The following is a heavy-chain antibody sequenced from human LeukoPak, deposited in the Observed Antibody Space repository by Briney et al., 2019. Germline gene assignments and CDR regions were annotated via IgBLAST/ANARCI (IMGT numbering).Heavy chain of an antibody. D-gene: IGHD4-23*01. V-gene: IGHV4-30-4*01. CDR1: GGSISSGDYY. Sequence: SQTLSLTCTVSGGSISSGDYYWSWIRQPPGKGLEWIGYIYYSGSTYYNPSLKSRVTISVDTSKNQFSLKLSSVTAADTAVYYCARGDAATVAPFDYWGQGTLVTVSS. CDR2: IYYSGST. CDR3: ARGDAATVAPFDY. J-gene: IGHJ4*02.